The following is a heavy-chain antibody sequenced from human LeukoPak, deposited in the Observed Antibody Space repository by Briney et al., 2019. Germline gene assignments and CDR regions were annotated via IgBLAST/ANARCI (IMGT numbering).Heavy chain of an antibody. CDR2: ITWNSGSL. J-gene: IGHJ4*02. V-gene: IGHV3-9*01. CDR3: AKGLADSVNDY. CDR1: GFKFDDYV. D-gene: IGHD3-16*02. Sequence: GGSLRLSCAASGFKFDDYVMHWVWKAPGKGLEWASGITWNSGSLGYADSVKGRFTISRDNAKNSLYLQMNSLRPEDTALYYCAKGLADSVNDYWGQGTLVTVSS.